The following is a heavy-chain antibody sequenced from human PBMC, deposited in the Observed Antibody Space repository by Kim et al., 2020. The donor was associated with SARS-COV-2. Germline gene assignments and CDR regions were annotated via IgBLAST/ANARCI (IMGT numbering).Heavy chain of an antibody. CDR2: IKTDGSST. J-gene: IGHJ4*02. CDR1: GFTFNNYW. V-gene: IGHV3-74*01. Sequence: GGSLRLSCAGSGFTFNNYWMHWVRQAPGKGLVWVSSIKTDGSSTGYADSVKGRFTISRDNAKNTLYLQMNSLRAEDTAVYYCARAADYWGQGALVTVPS. CDR3: ARAADY.